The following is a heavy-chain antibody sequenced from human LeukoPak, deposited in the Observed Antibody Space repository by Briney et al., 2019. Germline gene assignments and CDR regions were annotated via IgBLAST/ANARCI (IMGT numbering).Heavy chain of an antibody. J-gene: IGHJ4*02. V-gene: IGHV3-48*03. CDR1: GFTFSSYE. CDR2: ISSSGSTI. CDR3: ARDPWVYSGSYSPYFDY. D-gene: IGHD1-26*01. Sequence: PGGSLRLSCAASGFTFSSYEMNWVRQAPGKGLEWVSYISSSGSTIYYADSVKGRFTISRDNAKNSLYLQMNSLRAEDTAVYYCARDPWVYSGSYSPYFDYWGQGTLVTVSS.